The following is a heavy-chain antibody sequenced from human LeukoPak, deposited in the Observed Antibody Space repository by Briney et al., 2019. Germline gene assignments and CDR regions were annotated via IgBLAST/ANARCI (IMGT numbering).Heavy chain of an antibody. J-gene: IGHJ5*02. CDR1: GGSISSGDYY. CDR2: IYYSGST. D-gene: IGHD2-8*01. V-gene: IGHV4-30-4*01. CDR3: ARGMVYANWFDP. Sequence: SVTLSLTCTVSGGSISSGDYYWSWIRQPPGKGLEWIGYIYYSGSTYYNPSLKSRVTLSVDTSKNQFSLKLSSVTAADTAVYYCARGMVYANWFDPWGQGTLVTVSS.